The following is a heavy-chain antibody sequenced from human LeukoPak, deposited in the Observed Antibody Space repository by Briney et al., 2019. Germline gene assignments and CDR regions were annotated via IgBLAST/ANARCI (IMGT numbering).Heavy chain of an antibody. J-gene: IGHJ1*01. CDR2: ISYDGSNK. D-gene: IGHD6-13*01. CDR3: ERHGLYSSSWYGEYFQH. Sequence: GGSLILSCAASGFTFSNYAMHWVRQAPGKGLEWVAVISYDGSNKYYADSVKGRFTISRDNSKNTLYLQMNSLRAEDTAVYYCERHGLYSSSWYGEYFQHWGQGTLVTVSS. CDR1: GFTFSNYA. V-gene: IGHV3-30-3*01.